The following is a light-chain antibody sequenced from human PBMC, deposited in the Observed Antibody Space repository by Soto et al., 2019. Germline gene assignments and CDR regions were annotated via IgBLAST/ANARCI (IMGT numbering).Light chain of an antibody. CDR2: DAS. J-gene: IGKJ1*01. V-gene: IGKV1-5*01. Sequence: DIQMTQCPSTLSSSVGDRVTITFRASQTISNWLAWFQQKPGKAPFLLISDASNLERGVPSRFSGSGSGTEFTLTISSMQPDDFATYYCQQYTGYSRTFGQGTKVDIK. CDR3: QQYTGYSRT. CDR1: QTISNW.